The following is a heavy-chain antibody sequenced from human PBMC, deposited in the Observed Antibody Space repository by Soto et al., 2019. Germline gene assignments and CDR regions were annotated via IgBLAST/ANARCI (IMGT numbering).Heavy chain of an antibody. CDR1: GGSISSSSYY. CDR2: IYYSGST. CDR3: AKSQGDSGWYYYYYYMDV. V-gene: IGHV4-39*01. D-gene: IGHD5-12*01. J-gene: IGHJ6*03. Sequence: SETLSLTCTVSGGSISSSSYYWGWIRQPPGKGLEWIGSIYYSGSTYYNPSLKSHVTISVDTSMNKLSLKRRSVTAADTAVYYCAKSQGDSGWYYYYYYMDVWGKGTTVTVSS.